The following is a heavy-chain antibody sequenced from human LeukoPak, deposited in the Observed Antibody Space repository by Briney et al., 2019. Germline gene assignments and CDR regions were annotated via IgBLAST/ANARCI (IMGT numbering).Heavy chain of an antibody. Sequence: GRSLRLSCAASGFTFSSYAMHWVRQAPGKGLEWVAVISYDGTYKYYADSVKGRFTVSRDNSKNTLYLQMNSLTTEGTTVYYCARGRPIEMSTIDYWGQGTLVTASS. CDR2: ISYDGTYK. CDR1: GFTFSSYA. J-gene: IGHJ4*02. D-gene: IGHD5-24*01. V-gene: IGHV3-30*04. CDR3: ARGRPIEMSTIDY.